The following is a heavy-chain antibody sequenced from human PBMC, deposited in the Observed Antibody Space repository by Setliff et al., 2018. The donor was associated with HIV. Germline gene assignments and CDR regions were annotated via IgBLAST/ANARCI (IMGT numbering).Heavy chain of an antibody. CDR3: TIPASSLAPN. Sequence: SETLSLTYTVSGASISSHNYYWGWIRQSPGKGLEWIASIRSSGDTYYNPSLQSRVIISVDTSNNQISLKLTSVTAADTAVYYCTIPASSLAPNWGRGTQVTVSS. CDR2: IRSSGDT. CDR1: GASISSHNYY. V-gene: IGHV4-39*01. J-gene: IGHJ4*02.